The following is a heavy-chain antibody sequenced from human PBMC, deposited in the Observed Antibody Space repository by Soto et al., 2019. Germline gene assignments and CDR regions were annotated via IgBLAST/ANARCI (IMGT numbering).Heavy chain of an antibody. D-gene: IGHD2-2*01. J-gene: IGHJ6*02. CDR3: VWHCSSTRCYDHIKYNYYYGMDV. V-gene: IGHV1-8*01. CDR1: GYTFTSYD. Sequence: ASVKVSCKASGYTFTSYDINWVRQATGQGLEWMGWMNPNSGNTGYAQKFQGRVTMTRNTSISTAYMELSSLRSEDTAVYYCVWHCSSTRCYDHIKYNYYYGMDVWGQGTTVTVSS. CDR2: MNPNSGNT.